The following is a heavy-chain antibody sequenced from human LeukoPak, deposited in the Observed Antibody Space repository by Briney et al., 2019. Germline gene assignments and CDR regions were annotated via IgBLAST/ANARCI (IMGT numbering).Heavy chain of an antibody. J-gene: IGHJ4*02. CDR2: ISYSGST. D-gene: IGHD2-2*02. CDR1: AGSISNYY. CDR3: ARLYCSSTSCYTGYGSLDY. V-gene: IGHV4-59*08. Sequence: SETLSLTCTVSAGSISNYYWSWIRQPPGKGLEWIGYISYSGSTNYNPSLKSRVTISVDTSKNQFSLKLSSVTAADTAVYYCARLYCSSTSCYTGYGSLDYWGQGTLVTVSS.